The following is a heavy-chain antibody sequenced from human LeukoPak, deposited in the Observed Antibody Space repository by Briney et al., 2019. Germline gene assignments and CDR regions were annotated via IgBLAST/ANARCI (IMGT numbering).Heavy chain of an antibody. D-gene: IGHD3-10*01. CDR3: ARELEVVRGVIAY. V-gene: IGHV1-69*04. Sequence: SVKVSCKASGGTFSSYAISWVRQAPGQGLEWMGRIIPILGIANYAQKFQGRVTITADKSTSTAYMELSSLRSEDTAVYYCARELEVVRGVIAYWGQGTLVTVSS. CDR1: GGTFSSYA. CDR2: IIPILGIA. J-gene: IGHJ4*02.